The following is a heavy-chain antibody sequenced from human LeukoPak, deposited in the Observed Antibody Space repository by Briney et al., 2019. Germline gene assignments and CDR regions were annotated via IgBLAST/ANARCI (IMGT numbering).Heavy chain of an antibody. CDR2: MSGSGVNT. CDR1: GFTFSNYA. J-gene: IGHJ6*03. D-gene: IGHD6-6*01. V-gene: IGHV3-23*01. Sequence: PGGSLRLSCAASGFTFSNYAMSWVRQAPGKGLQWVSTMSGSGVNTYYADSVKGRFTVSRDNSKNTLYLQMNSLRAEDTAVYYCHSSSSRDYYYYMDVWGKGTTVTVSS. CDR3: HSSSSRDYYYYMDV.